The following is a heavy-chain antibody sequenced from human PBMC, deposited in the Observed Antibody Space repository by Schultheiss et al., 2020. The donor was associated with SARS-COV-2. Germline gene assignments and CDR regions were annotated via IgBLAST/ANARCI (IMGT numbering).Heavy chain of an antibody. CDR3: ARTQGEIDAFDI. J-gene: IGHJ3*02. V-gene: IGHV4-31*03. Sequence: SETLSLTCTVSGGSVSSGSYYWSWIRQHPGKGLEWIGYIYYSGSTYYNPSLKSRVTMSVDTSKNQFSLKLSSVTAADTAVYYCARTQGEIDAFDIWGQGTMVTVSS. CDR1: GGSVSSGSYY. D-gene: IGHD3-10*01. CDR2: IYYSGST.